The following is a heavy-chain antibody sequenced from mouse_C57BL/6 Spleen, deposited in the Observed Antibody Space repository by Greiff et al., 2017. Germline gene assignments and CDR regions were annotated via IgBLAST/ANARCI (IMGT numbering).Heavy chain of an antibody. CDR1: GFTFSDYY. J-gene: IGHJ4*01. V-gene: IGHV5-16*01. D-gene: IGHD2-3*01. CDR3: ARVDGTARGYYAMDY. Sequence: EVKLVESEGGLMQPGSSMNLSCTASGFTFSDYYMAWVRQVPEKGLEWVANIIYDGSRTYYLDSLKSRFIISRDNAKNILYLQMSSLKSEDTATYYCARVDGTARGYYAMDYWGQGTSVTVSS. CDR2: IIYDGSRT.